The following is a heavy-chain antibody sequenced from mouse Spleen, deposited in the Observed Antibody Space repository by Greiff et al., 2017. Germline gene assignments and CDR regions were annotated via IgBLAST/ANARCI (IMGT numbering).Heavy chain of an antibody. V-gene: IGHV5-9*04. D-gene: IGHD1-1*01. CDR3: AREAYYYGSSPYWYFDV. J-gene: IGHJ1*01. CDR1: GFTFSSYA. Sequence: EVKLEESGGGLVKPGGSLKLSCAASGFTFSSYAMSWVRQTPEKRLEWVATISSGGGNTYYPDSVKGRFTISRNNAKNTLYLQMSSLKSEDTAMYYCAREAYYYGSSPYWYFDVWGAGTTVTVSS. CDR2: ISSGGGNT.